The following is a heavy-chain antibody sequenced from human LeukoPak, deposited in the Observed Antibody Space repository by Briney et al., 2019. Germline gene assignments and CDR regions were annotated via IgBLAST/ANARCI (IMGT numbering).Heavy chain of an antibody. CDR2: ISAYNGNT. V-gene: IGHV1-18*01. CDR1: VGTFSSYA. CDR3: ARGPTTVVTPPHFDY. J-gene: IGHJ4*02. D-gene: IGHD4-23*01. Sequence: ASVKVSCKASVGTFSSYAISWVRQAPGQGLEWMGWISAYNGNTNYAQKLQGRVTMTTDTSTSTAYMELRSLRSDDTAVYYCARGPTTVVTPPHFDYWGQGTLVTVSS.